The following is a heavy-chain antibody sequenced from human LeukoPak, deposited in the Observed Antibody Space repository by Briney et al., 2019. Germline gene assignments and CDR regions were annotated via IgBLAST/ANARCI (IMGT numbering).Heavy chain of an antibody. CDR1: GFTVSSNY. CDR2: IYSGGST. V-gene: IGHV3-53*01. D-gene: IGHD3-22*01. CDR3: ARVWQYYYDSSGYFDY. J-gene: IGHJ4*02. Sequence: HPGGSLRLSCAASGFTVSSNYMSWVRQAPGKGLEWVSVIYSGGSTYYADSVKGRFTISRDNSKNTLYLQMNSLRAEDTAVYYCARVWQYYYDSSGYFDYWGQGTLVTVSS.